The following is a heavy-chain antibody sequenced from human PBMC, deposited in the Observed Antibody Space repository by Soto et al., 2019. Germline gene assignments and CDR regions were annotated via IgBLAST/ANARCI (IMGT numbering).Heavy chain of an antibody. Sequence: SEPLSHTRTVYGGFSSGYYWCWIRQPPRKGLEWTGEXXQXXSXXXXXSXXXRVTISVDTSKNQCSRKRSYVTAADTAVYYCARGRSQYNGNYQVDYWGQGTRVTVSS. J-gene: IGHJ4*02. V-gene: IGHV4-34*01. CDR2: XXQXXSX. D-gene: IGHD1-7*01. CDR1: GGFSSGYY. CDR3: ARGRSQYNGNYQVDY.